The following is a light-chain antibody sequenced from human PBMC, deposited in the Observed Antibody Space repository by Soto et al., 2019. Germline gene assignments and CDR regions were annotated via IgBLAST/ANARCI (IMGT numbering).Light chain of an antibody. CDR3: QQRFNWPRFT. J-gene: IGKJ2*01. CDR2: DAS. CDR1: QTVSSY. V-gene: IGKV3-11*01. Sequence: EIVLTQSPATLSLSPGERATLSCRASQTVSSYLAWYQQKPGQAPRLLIYDASNRTTGIPARFSGGVSGTDFMLTISRREPEDFAVYYCQQRFNWPRFTFGQGTKLEIK.